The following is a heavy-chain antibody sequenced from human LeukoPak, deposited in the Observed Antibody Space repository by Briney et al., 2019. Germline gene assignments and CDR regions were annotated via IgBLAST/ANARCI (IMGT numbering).Heavy chain of an antibody. D-gene: IGHD2-15*01. V-gene: IGHV4-34*01. CDR2: INQSGST. CDR3: ARGRDRYCMGGSCYKFDY. CDR1: GGSFSGYY. Sequence: SETLSLTCGVYGGSFSGYYWNWIRQPPGKGLEWIGEINQSGSTKYNPSPKSRVSISVDTSKNQFSLKLSSVTAADTAVYYCARGRDRYCMGGSCYKFDYWGQGTLVTVSS. J-gene: IGHJ4*02.